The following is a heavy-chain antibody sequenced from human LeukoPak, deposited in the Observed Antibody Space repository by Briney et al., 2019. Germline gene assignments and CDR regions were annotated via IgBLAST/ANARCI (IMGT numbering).Heavy chain of an antibody. J-gene: IGHJ3*02. CDR1: GFSFSSST. Sequence: ASVKVSCKTSGFSFSSSTVQWVRQARGHGLEWIGWIVVGSGDTNYAQKFQERVTITRDMSTSTAYMDLSSLRSEDTAVYYCAARPDDYVTFDIWGQGTMVTVSS. V-gene: IGHV1-58*01. CDR2: IVVGSGDT. D-gene: IGHD3-16*01. CDR3: AARPDDYVTFDI.